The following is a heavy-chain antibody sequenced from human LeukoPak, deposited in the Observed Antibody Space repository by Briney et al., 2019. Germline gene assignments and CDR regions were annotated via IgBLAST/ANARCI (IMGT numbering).Heavy chain of an antibody. D-gene: IGHD3-10*01. CDR2: TYWHNDK. Sequence: SGPTLLNPTQTLTLTCTFSGFSLSTTGVGVAWIRQPPGKALEWLAVTYWHNDKSCSPSLKTRLTITKDTSKNQVVLIMTNMDPVDTATYYCAHKGRGSGSYTMWGPGTLVTVSS. V-gene: IGHV2-5*01. CDR3: AHKGRGSGSYTM. J-gene: IGHJ4*02. CDR1: GFSLSTTGVG.